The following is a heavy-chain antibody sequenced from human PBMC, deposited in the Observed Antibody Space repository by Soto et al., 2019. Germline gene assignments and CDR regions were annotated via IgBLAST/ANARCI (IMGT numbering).Heavy chain of an antibody. CDR3: AKDGAVTYYYDNPDY. CDR2: ISYDGSNK. J-gene: IGHJ4*02. V-gene: IGHV3-30*18. D-gene: IGHD3-22*01. CDR1: GFTFSSYG. Sequence: SLRLSCAASGFTFSSYGMHWVRQAPGKGLEWVAVISYDGSNKYYADSVKGRFTISRDNSKNSLYLQTNSLRAEDTAVYYCAKDGAVTYYYDNPDYWGQGTLVTVSS.